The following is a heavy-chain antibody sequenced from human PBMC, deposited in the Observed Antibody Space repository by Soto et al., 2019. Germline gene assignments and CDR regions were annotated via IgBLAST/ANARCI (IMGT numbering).Heavy chain of an antibody. CDR1: GYSFATYY. J-gene: IGHJ6*04. V-gene: IGHV1-46*01. CDR3: ARDLTEQNPYGRDV. D-gene: IGHD1-26*01. Sequence: QVQLVQSGAEVKKPGASVRVSCKASGYSFATYYIHWVRQAPGQGLEWMGMINPSVGTTRYSEKFMGRGTMTRDTSTSTDYMDLSRLRSADTAVFYCARDLTEQNPYGRDVWGKGTTIPVSS. CDR2: INPSVGTT.